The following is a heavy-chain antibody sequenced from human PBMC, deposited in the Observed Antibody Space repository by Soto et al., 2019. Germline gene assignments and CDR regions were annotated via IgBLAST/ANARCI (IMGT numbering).Heavy chain of an antibody. J-gene: IGHJ4*02. CDR2: IYYSGST. CDR3: ARVMGGWHGHDY. V-gene: IGHV4-59*01. Sequence: SETLSLTCTVSGGSISSYYWSWIRQPPGKGLEWIGYIYYSGSTNYNPSLKSRVTISVDTSKNQFSLKLSSVIAADTAVYYCARVMGGWHGHDYWGQGTLVTVSS. D-gene: IGHD6-19*01. CDR1: GGSISSYY.